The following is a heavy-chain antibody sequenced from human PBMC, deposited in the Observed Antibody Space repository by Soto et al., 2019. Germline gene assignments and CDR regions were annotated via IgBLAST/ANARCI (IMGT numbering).Heavy chain of an antibody. Sequence: SETLSLTCTVSGGSTNSADYYWTWIRQPPGKGLEWIGYIYYTGSTFYNPSLKSRASISVDASKNQFSLRLTSVTAADTAVYYCARDAIDDDDYVISMDIWGQGTTVTVSS. CDR1: GGSTNSADYY. D-gene: IGHD4-17*01. V-gene: IGHV4-30-4*08. CDR2: IYYTGST. J-gene: IGHJ6*02. CDR3: ARDAIDDDDYVISMDI.